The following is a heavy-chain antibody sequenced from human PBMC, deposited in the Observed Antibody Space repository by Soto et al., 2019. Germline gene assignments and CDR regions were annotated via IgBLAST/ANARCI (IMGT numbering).Heavy chain of an antibody. J-gene: IGHJ4*02. CDR2: MYHSGST. CDR1: GGSISSGAYY. CDR3: ACCASSSSWCYFDC. D-gene: IGHD6-13*01. Sequence: QVQLQESGPGLVQPSQTLSLTCTVSGGSISSGAYYWSWIRQHPGQGLEWIAYMYHSGSTYYNPSLRRRVTISVDTPEDQFSLKLSSVTAADTAVSDCACCASSSSWCYFDCWGQGPLVTVSS. V-gene: IGHV4-31*03.